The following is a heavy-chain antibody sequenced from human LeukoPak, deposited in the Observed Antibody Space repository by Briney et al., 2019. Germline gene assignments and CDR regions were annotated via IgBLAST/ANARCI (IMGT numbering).Heavy chain of an antibody. D-gene: IGHD3-3*01. CDR3: ARFLATWDRYYMDV. V-gene: IGHV3-23*01. CDR1: GFTFSSYA. Sequence: TGESLRLSCVVSGFTFSSYAMSWVRQAPWKGLEWVSIISGSGGRTYYADSVKGRFTISRDNAKNSVSLQMNSLRAEDTAVYYCARFLATWDRYYMDVWGKGTTVSVSS. CDR2: ISGSGGRT. J-gene: IGHJ6*03.